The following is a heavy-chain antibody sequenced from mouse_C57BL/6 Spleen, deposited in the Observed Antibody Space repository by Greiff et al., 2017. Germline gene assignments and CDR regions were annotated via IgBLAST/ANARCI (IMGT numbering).Heavy chain of an antibody. D-gene: IGHD4-1*01. V-gene: IGHV1-76*01. CDR1: GYTFTDYY. J-gene: IGHJ3*01. CDR3: AGGGNWGFAY. CDR2: LYPGSGNT. Sequence: VQLQQSGAELVRPGASVKLSCKASGYTFTDYYINWVKQRPGQGLEWIARLYPGSGNTYYNEKFKGKATLPAEKSSSTAYMQHSSLTSEDSAVYFCAGGGNWGFAYWGQGTLVTVSA.